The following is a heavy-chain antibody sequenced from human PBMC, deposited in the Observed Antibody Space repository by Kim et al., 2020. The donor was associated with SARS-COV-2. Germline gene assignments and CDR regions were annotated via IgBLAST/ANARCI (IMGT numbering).Heavy chain of an antibody. V-gene: IGHV1-2*02. J-gene: IGHJ3*02. D-gene: IGHD5-18*01. CDR3: ARDIQLWDAEYAFDI. Sequence: ASVKVSCKASGYTFTGYYMHWVRQAPGQGLEWMGWINPNSGGTNYAQKFQGRVTMTRDTSISTAYMELSRLRSDDTAVYYCARDIQLWDAEYAFDIWGQGTMVTVSS. CDR1: GYTFTGYY. CDR2: INPNSGGT.